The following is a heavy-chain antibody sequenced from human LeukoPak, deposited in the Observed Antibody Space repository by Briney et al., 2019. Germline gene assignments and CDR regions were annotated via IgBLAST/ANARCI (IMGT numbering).Heavy chain of an antibody. V-gene: IGHV3-64D*06. CDR1: GFTFSTYA. J-gene: IGHJ4*02. D-gene: IGHD4-23*01. Sequence: GGSLRLSCSASGFTFSTYAMHWVRQAPGKGLEYVSAISSNGGNTYYADSVKGRFTISRDNSKNTLYLQMSSLRAEDTAVYYCAKGDGGYFDYWGQGTLVTVSS. CDR3: AKGDGGYFDY. CDR2: ISSNGGNT.